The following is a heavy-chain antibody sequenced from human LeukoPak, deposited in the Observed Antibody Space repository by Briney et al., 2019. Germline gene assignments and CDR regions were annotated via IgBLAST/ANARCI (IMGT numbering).Heavy chain of an antibody. V-gene: IGHV3-30-3*01. CDR2: ISYDGSNK. Sequence: GGSLRLSCAASGFTFSSYAMHWVRQAPGKGLEWVAVISYDGSNKYYADSVKGRFTISRDNSKNTLYLQMNSLRAEDTAVYYCANGGYSSGWVLWGQGTLVTVSS. D-gene: IGHD6-19*01. J-gene: IGHJ4*02. CDR1: GFTFSSYA. CDR3: ANGGYSSGWVL.